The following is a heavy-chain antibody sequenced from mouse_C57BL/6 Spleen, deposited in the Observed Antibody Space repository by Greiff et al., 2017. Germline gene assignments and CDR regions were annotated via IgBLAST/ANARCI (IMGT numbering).Heavy chain of an antibody. Sequence: VQLQQSGPELVKPGASVKISCKASGYTFTDYYMNWVKQSHGKSLEWIGDINPNNGGTSYNQKFKGKATLTVEKSSSTAYMELRSLTSEDSAVYYCAREGRITTVVATGENAMDYWGQGTSVTVSS. CDR3: AREGRITTVVATGENAMDY. CDR1: GYTFTDYY. J-gene: IGHJ4*01. D-gene: IGHD1-1*01. V-gene: IGHV1-26*01. CDR2: INPNNGGT.